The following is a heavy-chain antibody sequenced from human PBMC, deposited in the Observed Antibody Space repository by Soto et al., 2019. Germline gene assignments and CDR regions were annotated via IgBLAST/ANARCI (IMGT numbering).Heavy chain of an antibody. CDR2: INHSGST. J-gene: IGHJ3*02. D-gene: IGHD4-17*01. CDR3: ASGTTVSTDAFDI. CDR1: GGSFSGYY. V-gene: IGHV4-34*01. Sequence: SETLSLTCAVYGGSFSGYYWSWIRQPPGKGLEWIGEINHSGSTNYNPSLKSRVTISVDTSKSQFSLKLSSVTAADTAVYYCASGTTVSTDAFDIWGQGTMVTVSS.